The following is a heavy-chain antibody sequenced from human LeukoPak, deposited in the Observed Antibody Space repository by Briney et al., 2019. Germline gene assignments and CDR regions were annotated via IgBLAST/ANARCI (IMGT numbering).Heavy chain of an antibody. CDR2: ISSSSSYI. CDR3: ARDARGYCSGGSCYFLDY. CDR1: GFTFSSYS. Sequence: SGGSLRLSCAASGFTFSSYSMNWVRQAPGKGLEWVSSISSSSSYIYYADSVKGRFTISRDNAKNSLYLQMNSLRAEDTAVYCCARDARGYCSGGSCYFLDYWGQGTLVTVSS. D-gene: IGHD2-15*01. V-gene: IGHV3-21*01. J-gene: IGHJ4*02.